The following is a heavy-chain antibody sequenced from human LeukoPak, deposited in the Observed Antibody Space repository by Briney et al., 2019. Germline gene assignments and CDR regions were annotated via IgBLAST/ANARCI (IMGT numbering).Heavy chain of an antibody. CDR1: GYTFTGYY. D-gene: IGHD2-2*01. V-gene: IGHV1-2*02. J-gene: IGHJ5*02. Sequence: GASVKVSCKASGYTFTGYYMHWVRQAPGQGLEWMGWINPNSGGTNYAQKFQGRVTMTRDTSISTAYMELSRLRSDDTAVYYCARDRVVVPAAKRGWFDPWGQETLVTVSS. CDR2: INPNSGGT. CDR3: ARDRVVVPAAKRGWFDP.